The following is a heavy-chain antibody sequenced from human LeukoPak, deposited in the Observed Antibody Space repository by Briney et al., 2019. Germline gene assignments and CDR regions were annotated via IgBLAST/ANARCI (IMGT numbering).Heavy chain of an antibody. J-gene: IGHJ4*02. D-gene: IGHD3-22*01. CDR1: GFTFSLFT. CDR3: ARDRTYYYDSSASIDY. Sequence: TGGSLRLSCAASGFTFSLFTMNWVRQAPGKGLEWVSSISGSSAYIYNADSLKGRFTISRDNAKNSLYLQMDSLRAEDTAVYYCARDRTYYYDSSASIDYWGQGTLVTVSS. V-gene: IGHV3-21*01. CDR2: ISGSSAYI.